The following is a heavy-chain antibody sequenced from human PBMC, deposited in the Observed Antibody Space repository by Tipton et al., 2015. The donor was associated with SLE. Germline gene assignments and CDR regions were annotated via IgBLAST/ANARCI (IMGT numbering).Heavy chain of an antibody. Sequence: TLSLTCTVSGGSISSSSYYWGWIRQPPGKGLEWIGSIYYSGSTYYNPSLKSRVTISVDTSKNQFSLKLSSVTAADTAVYYCASRWGGFDYWGQGTLVTVSS. CDR3: ASRWGGFDY. J-gene: IGHJ4*02. V-gene: IGHV4-39*01. CDR1: GGSISSSSYY. CDR2: IYYSGST. D-gene: IGHD3-16*01.